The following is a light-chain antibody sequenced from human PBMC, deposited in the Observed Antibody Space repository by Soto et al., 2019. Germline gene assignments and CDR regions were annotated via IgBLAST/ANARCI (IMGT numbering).Light chain of an antibody. CDR3: SSYTSSSTDVV. Sequence: LTQPASVSGSPGQSITISCTGTSSDVGGYNYVSWYQQHPGKAPKLMIYEVSNRPSGVSNRFSGSKSGNTASLTISGLQAEDEADYYCSSYTSSSTDVVFGGGTKVTVL. CDR1: SSDVGGYNY. CDR2: EVS. J-gene: IGLJ2*01. V-gene: IGLV2-14*01.